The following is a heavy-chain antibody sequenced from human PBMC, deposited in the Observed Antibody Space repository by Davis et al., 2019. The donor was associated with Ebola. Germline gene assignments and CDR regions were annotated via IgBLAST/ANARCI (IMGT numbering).Heavy chain of an antibody. J-gene: IGHJ6*02. CDR2: INHSGSI. Sequence: SGLLTPTFAAQRGSFSGYYWSWIRQPPGKGWAWIGAINHSGSINYTASLKSRVTISVDTSKNQFSLKLSSVTAADTAVYYCARGRRVYYGSGSYRHYYYYGMDVWGQGTTVTVSS. CDR1: RGSFSGYY. V-gene: IGHV4-34*01. CDR3: ARGRRVYYGSGSYRHYYYYGMDV. D-gene: IGHD3-10*01.